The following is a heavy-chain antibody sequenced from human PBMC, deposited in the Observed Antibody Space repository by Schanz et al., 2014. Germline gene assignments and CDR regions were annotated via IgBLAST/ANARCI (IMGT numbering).Heavy chain of an antibody. Sequence: QVQLQESGPGLVKPSQTLSLTCNVSGDSMSSGGYYWNWIRQHPGKGLEWIGYIYDSGNTYYNPSLKSRVTMSIDTSENQFSRNLRSVTGADTAVYYCARVVGPSFYYGMDVWGQGTTVTVSS. CDR2: IYDSGNT. V-gene: IGHV4-31*03. CDR1: GDSMSSGGYY. J-gene: IGHJ6*02. CDR3: ARVVGPSFYYGMDV. D-gene: IGHD2-15*01.